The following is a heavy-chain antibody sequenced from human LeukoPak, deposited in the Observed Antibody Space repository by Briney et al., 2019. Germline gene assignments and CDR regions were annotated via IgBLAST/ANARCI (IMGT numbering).Heavy chain of an antibody. CDR2: IRSKAYGGTT. CDR1: GFTFGDYA. V-gene: IGHV3-49*03. D-gene: IGHD2-15*01. CDR3: TRDGLGYCSGGSCGSGEYFQH. J-gene: IGHJ1*01. Sequence: GGSLRLSCTASGFTFGDYAMSWFRQAPGKGLEWVGFIRSKAYGGTTEYAASVKGRFTISRDDSKSIAYLQMNSLKTEDTAVYYCTRDGLGYCSGGSCGSGEYFQHWGQGTLVTVSS.